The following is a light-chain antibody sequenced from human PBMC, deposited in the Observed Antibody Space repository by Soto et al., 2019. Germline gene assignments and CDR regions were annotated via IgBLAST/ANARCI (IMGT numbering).Light chain of an antibody. J-gene: IGLJ1*01. V-gene: IGLV4-69*01. Sequence: QLVLTQSPSASASLGASVKLTCTLSSGHSSYAIAWHQQQPEKGPRYLMKLNSDGSHSKGDGIPDRFSGSSSGAARYLTISSLQSEDEADYYCQTWGTGIQVFGTGTKVTVL. CDR2: LNSDGSH. CDR3: QTWGTGIQV. CDR1: SGHSSYA.